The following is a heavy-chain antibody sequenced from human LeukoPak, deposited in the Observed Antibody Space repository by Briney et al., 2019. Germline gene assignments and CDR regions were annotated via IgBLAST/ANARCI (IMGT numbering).Heavy chain of an antibody. CDR2: IYSGGST. D-gene: IGHD3-22*01. J-gene: IGHJ3*02. V-gene: IGHV3-66*01. Sequence: GGSLRLSCAASGFTFSSYAMSWVRQAPGKGLEWVSVIYSGGSTYYADSVKGRFTISRDNSKNTLYLQMNSLRAEDTAVYYCARDAGNYYDSSGYYDDAFDIWGQGTMVTVSS. CDR3: ARDAGNYYDSSGYYDDAFDI. CDR1: GFTFSSYA.